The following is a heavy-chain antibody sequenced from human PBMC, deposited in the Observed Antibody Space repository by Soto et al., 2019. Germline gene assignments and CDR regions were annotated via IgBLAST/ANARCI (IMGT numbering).Heavy chain of an antibody. J-gene: IGHJ4*02. CDR2: IYYSGST. CDR3: ARHEGRWFGELTPFDY. V-gene: IGHV4-39*01. CDR1: GGSISSSSYY. D-gene: IGHD3-10*01. Sequence: QLQLQESGPGLVKPSETLSLTCTVSGGSISSSSYYWGWIRQPPGKGLEWIGSIYYSGSTYYNPSLKGRVTISVDTSKNQFSLKLSSVTAADTAVYYCARHEGRWFGELTPFDYWGQGTLVTVSS.